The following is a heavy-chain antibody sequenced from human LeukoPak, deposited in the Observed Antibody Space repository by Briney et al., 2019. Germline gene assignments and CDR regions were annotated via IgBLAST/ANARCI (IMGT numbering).Heavy chain of an antibody. J-gene: IGHJ6*02. CDR1: GFTVGSNY. Sequence: GGSLRLSCAASGFTVGSNYMSWVRQAPGKGLEWVSVIYSGGSTYYADSVKGRFTISRDNSKNTLYLQMNSLRAEDTAVYYCARGGYSYGSGRSYYYYGMDVWGQGTTVTVSS. CDR2: IYSGGST. CDR3: ARGGYSYGSGRSYYYYGMDV. D-gene: IGHD5-18*01. V-gene: IGHV3-53*01.